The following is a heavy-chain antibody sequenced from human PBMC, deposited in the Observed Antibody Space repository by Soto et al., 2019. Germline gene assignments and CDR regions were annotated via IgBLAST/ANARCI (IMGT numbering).Heavy chain of an antibody. CDR2: IYSGGST. CDR3: AREIGDYAYFDY. V-gene: IGHV3-53*01. Sequence: GGSLRLSCAASGFTVSSNYMSWVRQAPGKGLEWVSVIYSGGSTYYADSVKGRFTISRDNSRNTLYLQMNSLRAEDTAVYYCAREIGDYAYFDYWGQGTLVTVSS. D-gene: IGHD4-17*01. J-gene: IGHJ4*02. CDR1: GFTVSSNY.